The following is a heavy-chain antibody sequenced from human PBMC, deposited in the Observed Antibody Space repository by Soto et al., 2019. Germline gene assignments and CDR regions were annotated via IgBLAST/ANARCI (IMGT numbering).Heavy chain of an antibody. Sequence: PGGSMRLSCVASGFTFNITGMNWVRQAPGKGLEWVSSISSRSSNIDYADSVNGRLTISSDNANNSLYPQMNNRGANDTADNYCTRDAREFTPLIGKGDWGRGS. J-gene: IGHJ4*02. V-gene: IGHV3-21*01. D-gene: IGHD3-10*01. CDR1: GFTFNITG. CDR3: TRDAREFTPLIGKGD. CDR2: ISSRSSNI.